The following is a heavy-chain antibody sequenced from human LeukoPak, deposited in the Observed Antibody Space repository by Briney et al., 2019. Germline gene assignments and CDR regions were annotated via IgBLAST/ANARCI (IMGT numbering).Heavy chain of an antibody. V-gene: IGHV1-18*01. CDR3: ARVYSYGPIYYYYYYMDV. J-gene: IGHJ6*03. D-gene: IGHD5-18*01. CDR2: ISAYNGNT. CDR1: GYTFTSYG. Sequence: GASVKVSCKASGYTFTSYGISWVRQAPGQGLEWMGWISAYNGNTNYAQKLQGRVTMTTDTSTSTAYMELRSLRSDDTAVYYCARVYSYGPIYYYYYYMDVWGKGTTVTVSS.